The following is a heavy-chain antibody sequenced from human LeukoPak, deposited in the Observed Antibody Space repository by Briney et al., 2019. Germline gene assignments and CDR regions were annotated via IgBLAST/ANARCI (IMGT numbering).Heavy chain of an antibody. CDR1: GFTFSSYW. V-gene: IGHV3-74*01. CDR3: ARDDRFSD. CDR2: INRDGSST. D-gene: IGHD3-16*01. J-gene: IGHJ4*02. Sequence: PGGSLRLSCAASGFTFSSYWMHWVRQVPGKGLVWVSRINRDGSSTSYADSVKGRFTISRDNAKNTLYLQMDSLRAEDTAVYYCARDDRFSDWGQGTLVTVSS.